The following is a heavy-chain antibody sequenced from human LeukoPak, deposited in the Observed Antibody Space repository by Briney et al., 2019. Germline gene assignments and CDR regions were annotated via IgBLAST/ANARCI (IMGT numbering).Heavy chain of an antibody. Sequence: PGGSLRLSCAASGFTFSNYGMRWVRQAPGKGLEWVVVISYDGSNKYYADSVKGRFTISRDNSKNTLYLQMNSLRAEDTAVYYCANGYYYGSGSYYKEAFDIWGQGTMVTVSS. V-gene: IGHV3-30*18. CDR3: ANGYYYGSGSYYKEAFDI. D-gene: IGHD3-10*01. CDR2: ISYDGSNK. J-gene: IGHJ3*02. CDR1: GFTFSNYG.